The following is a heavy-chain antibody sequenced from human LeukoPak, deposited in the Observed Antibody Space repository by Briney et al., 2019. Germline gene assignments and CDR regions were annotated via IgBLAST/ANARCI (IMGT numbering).Heavy chain of an antibody. CDR2: INPSGGST. CDR1: GYTFTSYD. D-gene: IGHD2-2*01. CDR3: ARSGDIVVVPAAIQRYYYYGMDV. V-gene: IGHV1-46*01. J-gene: IGHJ6*02. Sequence: ASVKVSCKASGYTFTSYDINWVRQAPGQGLEWMGIINPSGGSTSYTQKFQGRVTMTRDTSTSTVYMELSSLRSEDTAVYYCARSGDIVVVPAAIQRYYYYGMDVWGQGTTVTVSS.